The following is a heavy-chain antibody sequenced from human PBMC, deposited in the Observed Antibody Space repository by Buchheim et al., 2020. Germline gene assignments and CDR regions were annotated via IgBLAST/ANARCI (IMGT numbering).Heavy chain of an antibody. CDR1: GFTLRTYW. V-gene: IGHV3-74*01. CDR3: ARDLSGSQDY. CDR2: INEDGSFT. J-gene: IGHJ4*02. Sequence: EVQLEESGGGLVQPGGSLRLSWAASGFTLRTYWMHWVRQAPGKGLEWVSRINEDGSFTNYADFVKGRITISRDNAENTLYLQMTSLRVEDTAMYYCARDLSGSQDYWGQGTL. D-gene: IGHD1-26*01.